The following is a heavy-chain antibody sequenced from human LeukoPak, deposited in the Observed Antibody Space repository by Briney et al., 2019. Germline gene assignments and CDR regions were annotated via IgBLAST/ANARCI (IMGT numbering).Heavy chain of an antibody. Sequence: GGSLRLSCAASGFTFSSYEMNWVRQAPGKGLEWVSYISSSGSTIYYADSVKGRFTISRDNAKNSLYLQMNSLRAEDTAVFYCARDRGDYFRRYFDLWGRGTLVTVSS. V-gene: IGHV3-48*03. D-gene: IGHD4-17*01. CDR1: GFTFSSYE. J-gene: IGHJ2*01. CDR3: ARDRGDYFRRYFDL. CDR2: ISSSGSTI.